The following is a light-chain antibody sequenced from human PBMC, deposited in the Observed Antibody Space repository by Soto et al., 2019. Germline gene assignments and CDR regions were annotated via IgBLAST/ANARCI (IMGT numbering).Light chain of an antibody. CDR1: QSITNEY. V-gene: IGKV3-20*01. Sequence: EIVLTQSPGTLSLSPGERATLSCRASQSITNEYLAWYQQKPGQAPRLLIYDASSRATGIPDRFSGSGSGTDFTLTISRLEPEDFAVYYCQQCARSPLTFGQGTKVEI. J-gene: IGKJ1*01. CDR2: DAS. CDR3: QQCARSPLT.